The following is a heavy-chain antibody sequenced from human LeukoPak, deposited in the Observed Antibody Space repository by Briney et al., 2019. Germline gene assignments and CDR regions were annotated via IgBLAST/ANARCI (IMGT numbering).Heavy chain of an antibody. J-gene: IGHJ4*02. Sequence: PSETLSLTCAVYGGSFSGYYWSWIRQPPGKGLEWIGEINHSGSTNYNPSLKSRVTISVDTSKNQFSLKLSSVTAADTAVYYCATGGLRGFSYGYRFDYWGQGTLVTVSS. V-gene: IGHV4-34*01. CDR2: INHSGST. D-gene: IGHD5-18*01. CDR1: GGSFSGYY. CDR3: ATGGLRGFSYGYRFDY.